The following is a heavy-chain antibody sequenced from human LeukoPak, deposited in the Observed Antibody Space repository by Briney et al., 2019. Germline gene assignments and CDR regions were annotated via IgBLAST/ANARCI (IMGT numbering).Heavy chain of an antibody. D-gene: IGHD7-27*01. CDR2: TYYRSKWYN. CDR3: ARVPGDLLYGMDV. V-gene: IGHV6-1*01. J-gene: IGHJ6*02. CDR1: GDSVSSNSAA. Sequence: SQTLSLTCAISGDSVSSNSAAWNWIRQSPSRGLEWLGRTYYRSKWYNEYAVSVKSRITINTDTFKNQFSLQLNSVTPEDTAVYYCARVPGDLLYGMDVWGQGTTVIVSS.